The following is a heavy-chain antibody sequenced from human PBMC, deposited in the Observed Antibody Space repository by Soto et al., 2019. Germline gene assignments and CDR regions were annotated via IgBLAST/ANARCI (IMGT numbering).Heavy chain of an antibody. J-gene: IGHJ6*02. CDR1: GYTFTTFG. Sequence: QVQLVQSGAEVKKPGASVKVSCKASGYTFTTFGISWVRQAPGQGLEWMGWISAYNGYTNYAQKLQGRVTMTTDTATITAYMELRSLRSDDTAVYYCARDPTIFGVVQNYGMDVWGQGTTVNVSS. V-gene: IGHV1-18*01. D-gene: IGHD3-3*01. CDR3: ARDPTIFGVVQNYGMDV. CDR2: ISAYNGYT.